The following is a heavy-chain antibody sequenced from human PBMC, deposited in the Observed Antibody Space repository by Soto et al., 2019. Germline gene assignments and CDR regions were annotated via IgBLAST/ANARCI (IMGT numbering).Heavy chain of an antibody. CDR3: AKASGTTAALIDY. J-gene: IGHJ4*02. D-gene: IGHD1-7*01. CDR1: GFTFSSYG. Sequence: QVQLVESGGGVVQPGRSLRLSCAASGFTFSSYGMHWVRQAPGKGLEWVAVILYDGSNKYYADSVKGRFTISRDNSKNTLYLQMNSLGAEDTAVYYCAKASGTTAALIDYWGQGTLLTVSS. V-gene: IGHV3-30*18. CDR2: ILYDGSNK.